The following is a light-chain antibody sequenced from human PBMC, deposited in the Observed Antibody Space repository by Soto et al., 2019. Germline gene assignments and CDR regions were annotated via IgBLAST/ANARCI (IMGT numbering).Light chain of an antibody. CDR2: GAS. CDR1: QSVSSN. J-gene: IGKJ5*01. CDR3: QQYNNWPLT. V-gene: IGKV3-15*01. Sequence: IVLTQSPATLSVSPGERATLSCRASQSVSSNLAWYQQKPGQAPRXIISGASTRDTGVPARVSGSGSGTEFTLTITSLQSEDFEVDCCQQYNNWPLTFGPGTRLEIK.